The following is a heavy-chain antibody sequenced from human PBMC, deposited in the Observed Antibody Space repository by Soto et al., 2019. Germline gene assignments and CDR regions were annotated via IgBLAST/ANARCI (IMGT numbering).Heavy chain of an antibody. D-gene: IGHD6-13*01. CDR2: ISGSGGST. Sequence: GGSLRLSCAASGFTFSSYAMSWVRQAPGKGLEWVSAISGSGGSTYYADSVKGRFTISRDNSKNTLYLQMNSLRAEDTAVYYCAKIGDSSSEGYLFDPWGQGTLVTVSS. V-gene: IGHV3-23*01. CDR3: AKIGDSSSEGYLFDP. J-gene: IGHJ5*02. CDR1: GFTFSSYA.